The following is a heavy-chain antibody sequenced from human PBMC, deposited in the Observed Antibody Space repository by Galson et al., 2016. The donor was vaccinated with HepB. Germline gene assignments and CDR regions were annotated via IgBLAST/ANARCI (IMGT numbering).Heavy chain of an antibody. Sequence: SETLSLTCAVYGGSFSGFYWSWIRQPPGKGLEWIGEINQSGATNYNPSLKSRVTITVNTSKTQFSLKLRSVTAPDTAAYFWARVGKYVRYFDWLLERYFDYWGQGTLVIVSS. D-gene: IGHD3-9*01. J-gene: IGHJ4*02. V-gene: IGHV4-34*01. CDR1: GGSFSGFY. CDR3: ARVGKYVRYFDWLLERYFDY. CDR2: INQSGAT.